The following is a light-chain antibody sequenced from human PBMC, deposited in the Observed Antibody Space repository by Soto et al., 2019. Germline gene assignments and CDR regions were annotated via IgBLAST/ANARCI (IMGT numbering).Light chain of an antibody. CDR2: GAS. CDR3: QQRSNWPPWT. J-gene: IGKJ1*01. V-gene: IGKV3-15*01. Sequence: EIVMTQSPATLSLSPGGRATLSCRASQSISDTLAWYQQKPGQAPRLLIYGASTRATGIPARFSGSGSGTEFTLIISSLQSEDSAVYYCQQRSNWPPWTFGQGTKVDIK. CDR1: QSISDT.